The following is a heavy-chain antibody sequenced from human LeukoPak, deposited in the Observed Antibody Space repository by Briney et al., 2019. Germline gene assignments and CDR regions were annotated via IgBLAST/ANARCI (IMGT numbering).Heavy chain of an antibody. Sequence: GGSLRLSCAASGFTFSSYGMHWVRQAPGKGLEWVAVISYDGSNKYYADSVKGRFTISRDNSQNTLYLQMHTLRAEDTAIYYCAKARYDYGDPVGWFDLWGQGTLVTVSS. CDR3: AKARYDYGDPVGWFDL. CDR2: ISYDGSNK. D-gene: IGHD4-17*01. V-gene: IGHV3-30*18. CDR1: GFTFSSYG. J-gene: IGHJ5*02.